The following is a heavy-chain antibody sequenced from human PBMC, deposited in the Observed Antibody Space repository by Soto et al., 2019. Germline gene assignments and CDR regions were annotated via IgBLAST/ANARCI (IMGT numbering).Heavy chain of an antibody. Sequence: QMQLVQSGAEVKKPGSSVKVSCKASGGTSSTYSISWVRQGPGQGLEWMGEIIPIFGTAYYSQKCQDRVTISADASTTTVQMELSSLRSDDTAVYYCARGRVGSMNWFDPWGQGTLVTVSS. V-gene: IGHV1-69*01. CDR1: GGTSSTYS. CDR2: IIPIFGTA. CDR3: ARGRVGSMNWFDP. J-gene: IGHJ5*02. D-gene: IGHD1-26*01.